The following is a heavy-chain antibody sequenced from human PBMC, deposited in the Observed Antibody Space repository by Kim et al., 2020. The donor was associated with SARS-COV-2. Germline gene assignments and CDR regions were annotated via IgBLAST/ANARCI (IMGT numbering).Heavy chain of an antibody. V-gene: IGHV3-21*01. J-gene: IGHJ4*02. Sequence: DSVKGRFTISRDNAKNSLYLQMNSLRAEDTAVYYCARGRRSTTVTLYFDYWGQGTLVTVSS. CDR3: ARGRRSTTVTLYFDY. D-gene: IGHD4-17*01.